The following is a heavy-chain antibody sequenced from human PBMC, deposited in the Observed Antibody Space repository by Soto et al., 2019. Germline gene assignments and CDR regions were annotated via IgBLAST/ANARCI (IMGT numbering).Heavy chain of an antibody. CDR2: ISGSDDST. V-gene: IGHV3-23*01. J-gene: IGHJ6*01. Sequence: EVQLLESGGGLVQPGGSLRLSCAASGFTFNNYAMTWVRQAPGKGLEWVSTISGSDDSTYYADSVKGRLTISRDNSKNALHLQMSRLRAEDTALYYCVKDWTGDTCPCMDVWGQGTTVPVSS. CDR1: GFTFNNYA. D-gene: IGHD2-8*02. CDR3: VKDWTGDTCPCMDV.